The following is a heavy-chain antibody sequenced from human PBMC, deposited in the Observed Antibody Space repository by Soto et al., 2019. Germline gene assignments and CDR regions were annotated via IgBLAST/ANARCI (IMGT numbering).Heavy chain of an antibody. Sequence: GGSLRLSCAASGFTFSRYGTHWVRQAPGKGLEWVAVIWTDGSYEYYADSVMGRFTISRDNSKNTLYLQMNSLRAEDTAVYYCARAGHDSSGYYYGGLDYWGPGTLVTVSS. CDR1: GFTFSRYG. J-gene: IGHJ4*02. V-gene: IGHV3-33*01. CDR2: IWTDGSYE. CDR3: ARAGHDSSGYYYGGLDY. D-gene: IGHD3-22*01.